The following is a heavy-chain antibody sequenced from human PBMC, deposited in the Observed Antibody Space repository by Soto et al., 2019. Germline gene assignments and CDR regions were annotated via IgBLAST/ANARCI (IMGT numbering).Heavy chain of an antibody. D-gene: IGHD5-12*01. Sequence: PSETLSLTCAVYGGSFNGYYWSWIRQPPGKGLEWIGEINHSGSTNYNPSLKSRVTISVDTSKNQFSLKLSSVTAADTAVYYCAAQRWLQRRGYFDYWGQGTLVTVSS. CDR2: INHSGST. CDR3: AAQRWLQRRGYFDY. V-gene: IGHV4-34*01. J-gene: IGHJ4*02. CDR1: GGSFNGYY.